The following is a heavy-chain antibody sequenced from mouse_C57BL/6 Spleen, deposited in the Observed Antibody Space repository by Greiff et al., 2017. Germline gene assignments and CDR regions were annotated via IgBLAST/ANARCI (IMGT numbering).Heavy chain of an antibody. CDR2: IHPNSGST. CDR1: GYTFTSYW. V-gene: IGHV1-64*01. D-gene: IGHD1-1*01. CDR3: ARGPSTVVAYEGFFDY. Sequence: VQLQQSGAELVKPGASVKLSCKASGYTFTSYWMHWVKQRPGQGLEWIGMIHPNSGSTNYNEKFKSKATLTVDKSSSTAYMQLSSLTSEDSAVYYCARGPSTVVAYEGFFDYWGQGTTLTVSS. J-gene: IGHJ2*01.